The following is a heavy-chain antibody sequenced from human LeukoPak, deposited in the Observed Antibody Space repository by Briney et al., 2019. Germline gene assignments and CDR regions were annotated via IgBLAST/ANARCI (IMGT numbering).Heavy chain of an antibody. D-gene: IGHD1-26*01. Sequence: KPSETLSLTCAVYGGSFSSYYWGWIRQPPGKGLEWIGSIYYSGSTYYNPSLKSRVTISVDTSKNQFSLKLSSVTAADTAVYYCARHSFGRGSYDYWGQGTLVTVSS. CDR2: IYYSGST. CDR1: GGSFSSYY. CDR3: ARHSFGRGSYDY. J-gene: IGHJ4*02. V-gene: IGHV4-39*01.